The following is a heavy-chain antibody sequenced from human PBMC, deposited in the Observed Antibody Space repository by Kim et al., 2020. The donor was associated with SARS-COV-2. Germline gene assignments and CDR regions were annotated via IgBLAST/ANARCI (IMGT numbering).Heavy chain of an antibody. CDR3: AREDYGGNSYFDY. J-gene: IGHJ4*02. Sequence: YPGPGKGRFTISRENAKNSLYLQMNSLRAGDTAVYYCAREDYGGNSYFDYWGQGTLVTVSS. D-gene: IGHD4-17*01. V-gene: IGHV3-13*01.